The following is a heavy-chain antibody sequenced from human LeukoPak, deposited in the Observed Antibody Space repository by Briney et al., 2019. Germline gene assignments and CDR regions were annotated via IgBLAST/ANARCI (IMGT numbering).Heavy chain of an antibody. CDR3: ARDYELGTPGSAYEFFDY. D-gene: IGHD3-10*01. V-gene: IGHV1-2*02. CDR1: GYIFTDHF. J-gene: IGHJ4*02. Sequence: ASVKVSCEASGYIFTDHFMQWVRHAPGQGLEWMGWINPNSGGTSYAQKFKGRVTMTRDTSISTVYMELSRLGSDDTAVYYCARDYELGTPGSAYEFFDYWGQGTLVTVSS. CDR2: INPNSGGT.